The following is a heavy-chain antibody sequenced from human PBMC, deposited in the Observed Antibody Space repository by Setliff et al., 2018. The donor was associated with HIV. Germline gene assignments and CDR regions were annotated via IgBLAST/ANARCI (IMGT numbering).Heavy chain of an antibody. D-gene: IGHD3-22*01. CDR2: INPSGGST. CDR1: GYTFTSFY. J-gene: IGHJ3*02. Sequence: ASVKVSCKASGYTFTSFYLHWVRQAPGQGLEWMAIINPSGGSTSYAQKFQGRVTMTSDTSTSTVYMELSSLRSEDTAVYYCARVSYYYDSSGQGAFDIWGQGTMVTVSS. V-gene: IGHV1-46*01. CDR3: ARVSYYYDSSGQGAFDI.